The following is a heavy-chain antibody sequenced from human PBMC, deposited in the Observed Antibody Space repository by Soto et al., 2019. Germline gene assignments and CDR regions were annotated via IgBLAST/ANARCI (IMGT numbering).Heavy chain of an antibody. D-gene: IGHD3-3*01. J-gene: IGHJ6*02. CDR1: GFTFINAW. Sequence: GGSLRLSCAASGFTFINAWMSWGRQAPGKGLEWVGRIKSKTDGGTTDYAAPVKGRFTISRDDSKNTLYLQMNSLKTEDTAVYYCTTTYYDFWSGSYYYYYGMDVWGQGTTVTVSS. CDR2: IKSKTDGGTT. CDR3: TTTYYDFWSGSYYYYYGMDV. V-gene: IGHV3-15*01.